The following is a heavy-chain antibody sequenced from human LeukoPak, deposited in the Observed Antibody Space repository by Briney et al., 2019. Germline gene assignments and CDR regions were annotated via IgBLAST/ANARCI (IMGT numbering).Heavy chain of an antibody. Sequence: SQTLSLTCTVSGGSINSGSYYWSWIRQHPGEGLEWIGYIYYSGSTYYNPSLRSRVTISLDTSKNQFSLKLSSVTAADMAVYYCARVNSGSYYFDYWGPGTLVTVSS. J-gene: IGHJ4*02. D-gene: IGHD1-26*01. CDR1: GGSINSGSYY. V-gene: IGHV4-31*03. CDR2: IYYSGST. CDR3: ARVNSGSYYFDY.